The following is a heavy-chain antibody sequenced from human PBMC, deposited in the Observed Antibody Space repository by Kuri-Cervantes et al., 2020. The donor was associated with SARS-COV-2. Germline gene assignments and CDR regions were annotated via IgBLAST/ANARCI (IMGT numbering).Heavy chain of an antibody. D-gene: IGHD2-21*01. J-gene: IGHJ4*02. Sequence: GESLKISCAASGLSVFNKYMSWVRQAPGKGLEWVSIIYDSGSTYYRDSVKGRFTISRDNSKNTLHLQIISLRTEDTGVFYCARARVGVIDFWGQGALVTVSS. CDR2: IYDSGST. CDR1: GLSVFNKY. CDR3: ARARVGVIDF. V-gene: IGHV3-66*02.